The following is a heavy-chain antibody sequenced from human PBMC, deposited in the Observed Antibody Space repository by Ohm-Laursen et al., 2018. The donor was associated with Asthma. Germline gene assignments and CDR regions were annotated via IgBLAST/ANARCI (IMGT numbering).Heavy chain of an antibody. CDR2: ISYDGSNK. V-gene: IGHV3-30-3*02. CDR1: GFTFSSYA. Sequence: SLRLSCAASGFTFSSYAMHWVRQAPGKGLEWVAVISYDGSNKYYADSVKGRFTISRDNSKNTLYLQMSSLRAEDTAVYHCIKDLSGTYSFDYWGRGALVTVPS. J-gene: IGHJ4*02. D-gene: IGHD1-26*01. CDR3: IKDLSGTYSFDY.